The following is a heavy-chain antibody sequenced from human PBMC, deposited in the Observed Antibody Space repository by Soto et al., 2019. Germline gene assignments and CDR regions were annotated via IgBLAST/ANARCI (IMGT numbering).Heavy chain of an antibody. D-gene: IGHD3-3*01. Sequence: GGSLRLSCTASGFTFGDFAMSWFRQAPGKGLEWVGFIRSKAYGGTTEYAASVKGRFTISRDDSKSIAYLQMNSLKTEDTAVYYCTRASKVTTIFGVLITLDYWGQGTSVTVSS. CDR1: GFTFGDFA. V-gene: IGHV3-49*03. J-gene: IGHJ4*02. CDR3: TRASKVTTIFGVLITLDY. CDR2: IRSKAYGGTT.